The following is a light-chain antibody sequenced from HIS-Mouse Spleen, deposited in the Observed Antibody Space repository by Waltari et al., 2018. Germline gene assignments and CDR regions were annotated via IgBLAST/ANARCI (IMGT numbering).Light chain of an antibody. CDR3: AAWDDSLNGYV. V-gene: IGLV1-44*01. Sequence: QSVLTQPPSASGTPGQRVTISCSGSSSNIGSNTVNWYQQLPGTAPKLLIYSNKQRPSGRPDRFSGSKSGTSASLAISGLQSEDEADYYCAAWDDSLNGYVFGTGTKVTVL. CDR1: SSNIGSNT. J-gene: IGLJ1*01. CDR2: SNK.